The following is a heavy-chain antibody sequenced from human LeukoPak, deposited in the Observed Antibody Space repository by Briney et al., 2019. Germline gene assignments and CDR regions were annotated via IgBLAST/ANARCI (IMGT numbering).Heavy chain of an antibody. CDR1: GASIISSSYF. Sequence: SETLSLTCTVSGASIISSSYFWGWIRQTPGKGLEWIGSIYYSGTTYYNPSLQSRVTLSVDTSRNQFSLRMSSVTAADTAVYYCARPRSGSIKSAFDIWGQGTMVTVSS. D-gene: IGHD1-26*01. CDR2: IYYSGTT. J-gene: IGHJ3*02. CDR3: ARPRSGSIKSAFDI. V-gene: IGHV4-39*01.